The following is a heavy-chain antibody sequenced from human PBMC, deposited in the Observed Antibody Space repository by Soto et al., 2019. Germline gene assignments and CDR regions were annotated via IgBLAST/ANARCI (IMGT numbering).Heavy chain of an antibody. J-gene: IGHJ4*02. CDR3: SRNFDY. CDR1: GFTFSSYW. Sequence: EVQLVESGGGLVQPGGSLRLSCATSGFTFSSYWMYWVRQAPGKGLVWVSRIKSDGSNRGYADSVKGRFTISRDNAKNKLYLEMNSLRAEDTAVYYCSRNFDYWGQGILFTVSS. CDR2: IKSDGSNR. V-gene: IGHV3-74*01.